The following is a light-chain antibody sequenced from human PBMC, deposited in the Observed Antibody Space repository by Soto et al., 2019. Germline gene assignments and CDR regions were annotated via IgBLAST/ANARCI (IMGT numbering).Light chain of an antibody. J-gene: IGLJ1*01. CDR1: SSDVGGYNY. CDR3: CSYAGSYSYV. V-gene: IGLV2-11*01. Sequence: QSVLTQPRSVSGSPGQSVTISCTGTSSDVGGYNYVSWYQQHPGKATKLIIYDVSKRPSWVPDRYTASKAGNTSYLTISGLQSEDEPDYYCCSYAGSYSYVFGTGTKLTVL. CDR2: DVS.